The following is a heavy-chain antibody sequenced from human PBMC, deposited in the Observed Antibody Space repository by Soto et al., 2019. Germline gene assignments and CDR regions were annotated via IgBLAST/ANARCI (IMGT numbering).Heavy chain of an antibody. CDR2: ISGYNHNT. CDR1: GYSFNTYA. CDR3: AREYGMDV. J-gene: IGHJ6*02. V-gene: IGHV1-18*01. Sequence: QVQLVQSGAEVKKPGASVKVSCKASGYSFNTYAISWVRQAPGQGLEWMGWISGYNHNTNYAGKFQGRVTVTADRSTNKAYQEPRSLAFNDPAGYYCAREYGMDVWGQGTPVTVS.